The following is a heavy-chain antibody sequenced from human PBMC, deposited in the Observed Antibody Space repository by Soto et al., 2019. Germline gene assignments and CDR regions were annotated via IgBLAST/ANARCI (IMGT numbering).Heavy chain of an antibody. CDR2: ISFDENSK. CDR1: GYTFSSYA. J-gene: IGHJ6*02. Sequence: QVQLVESGGGVVQPGRSLRLSCVASGYTFSSYAVHWVRQAPGKGLEWVAVISFDENSKSYADFAKGRFTVSRDDSKNTLYLQMNSLKIEGTAVYYCAKDTSGPNGDIYYGLDAWGQGTTVTVSS. V-gene: IGHV3-30*18. CDR3: AKDTSGPNGDIYYGLDA. D-gene: IGHD4-17*01.